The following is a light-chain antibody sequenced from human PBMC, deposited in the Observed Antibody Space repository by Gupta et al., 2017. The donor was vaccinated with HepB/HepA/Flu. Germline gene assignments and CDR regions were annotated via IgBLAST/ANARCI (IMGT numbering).Light chain of an antibody. CDR1: ISNIGSNP. Sequence: QSVLSQPPSASGTPGQRVTISCSGSISNIGSNPVKWYLQVPGAAPKLIIYMNDRRPSGVPGRISGSKSGTSASLAISGLQSEDEAEYFCAAWDDSLNEVFGGGTKVTVL. J-gene: IGLJ2*01. CDR2: MND. CDR3: AAWDDSLNEV. V-gene: IGLV1-44*01.